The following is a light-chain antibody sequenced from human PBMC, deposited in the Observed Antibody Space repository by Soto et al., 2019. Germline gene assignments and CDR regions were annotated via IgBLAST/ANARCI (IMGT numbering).Light chain of an antibody. V-gene: IGKV1-8*01. Sequence: AIRMTQSPSSFSASTGDRVTITCRASQGISSYLAWYQQKPGKAPKLLIYAAYTLQSGVPSRFSGSGSGKDFTLTISCLQSEDFATYYCQQYYSYPWTFGQGTKVEIK. CDR3: QQYYSYPWT. J-gene: IGKJ1*01. CDR2: AAY. CDR1: QGISSY.